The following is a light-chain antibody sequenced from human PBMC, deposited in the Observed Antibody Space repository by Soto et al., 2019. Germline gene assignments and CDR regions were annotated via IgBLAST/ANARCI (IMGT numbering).Light chain of an antibody. Sequence: DIQLTQSPSSLSASVGDKVTITCRASQSIRSYLNWVQQKPGKAPKLLIYDASSLQTGVPSRFSGSGSGTEFTLTISRLESEDSAVYYCQHYGNSPYTFGRGTKLEI. V-gene: IGKV1-39*01. CDR3: QHYGNSPYT. CDR1: QSIRSY. J-gene: IGKJ2*01. CDR2: DAS.